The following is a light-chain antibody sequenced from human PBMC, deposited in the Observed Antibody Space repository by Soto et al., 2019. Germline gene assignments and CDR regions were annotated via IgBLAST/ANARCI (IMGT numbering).Light chain of an antibody. CDR3: QSYDSSLRGVG. CDR2: GNS. V-gene: IGLV1-40*01. Sequence: QSVLTQPPSVSGAPGQRVTISCTGSSSNIGAGYDVQWYQQLPGTAPKLLIYGNSNRPSGVPDRFSGSKSGTSASLAITGLQSEDEADFYCQSYDSSLRGVGFGGGTKRTVL. J-gene: IGLJ2*01. CDR1: SSNIGAGYD.